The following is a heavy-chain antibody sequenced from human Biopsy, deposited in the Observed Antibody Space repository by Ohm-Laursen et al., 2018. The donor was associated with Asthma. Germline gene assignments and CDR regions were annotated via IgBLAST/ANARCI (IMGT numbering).Heavy chain of an antibody. CDR3: ARGDSSSWSHYYFDY. V-gene: IGHV3-53*01. J-gene: IGHJ4*02. Sequence: LSLTCAVSGGSMTPTSHYWDWVRQAPGKGLEWVSVIYSGGTSHTADSVRGRFTISRDYSKNTLYLQMHSLRAEDTAVYYCARGDSSSWSHYYFDYWGQGTLVTVSS. CDR2: IYSGGTS. D-gene: IGHD6-13*01. CDR1: GGSMTPTSHY.